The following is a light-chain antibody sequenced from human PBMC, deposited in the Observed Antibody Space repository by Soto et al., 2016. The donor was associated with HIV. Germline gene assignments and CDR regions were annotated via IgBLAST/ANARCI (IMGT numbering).Light chain of an antibody. CDR3: QQYYSTRIT. CDR2: KAS. V-gene: IGKV1-5*03. J-gene: IGKJ5*01. Sequence: DIQMTQSPSTLSASVGDRVTITCRASQSISSWLAWYQQKPGKAPKLLIYKASSLESGVPSRFSGSGSGTEFTLTISSLQPDDFATYYCQQYYSTRITFGQGTRLEIK. CDR1: QSISSW.